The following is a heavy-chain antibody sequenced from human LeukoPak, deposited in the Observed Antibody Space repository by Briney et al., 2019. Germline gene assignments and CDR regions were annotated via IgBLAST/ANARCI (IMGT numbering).Heavy chain of an antibody. CDR1: GGSISSYY. CDR2: IYYSGST. D-gene: IGHD3-3*01. J-gene: IGHJ5*02. Sequence: SETLSLTCTVSGGSISSYYWSWIRQPPGKGLEWIGYIYYSGSTNYNPSLKSRVTISVGTSKNQFSLKLSSVTAADTAVYYCARPRRPTLFGVVDPNWFDPWGQGTLVTVSS. CDR3: ARPRRPTLFGVVDPNWFDP. V-gene: IGHV4-59*01.